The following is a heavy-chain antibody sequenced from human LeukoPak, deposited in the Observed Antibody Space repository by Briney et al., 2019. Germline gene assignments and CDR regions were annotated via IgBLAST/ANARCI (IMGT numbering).Heavy chain of an antibody. V-gene: IGHV3-33*01. CDR1: GFPFSSFG. D-gene: IGHD1-26*01. CDR3: VRGVGVSRFNYFDP. CDR2: IWYDASNK. J-gene: IGHJ5*02. Sequence: GSLTLSCAASGFPFSSFGMHWVRQAPGKGLEWVAVIWYDASNKYCADSVKGRFTISRDNSKNTLYLQMNSLRDDDTAVYYCVRGVGVSRFNYFDPWGQGTLVTVSS.